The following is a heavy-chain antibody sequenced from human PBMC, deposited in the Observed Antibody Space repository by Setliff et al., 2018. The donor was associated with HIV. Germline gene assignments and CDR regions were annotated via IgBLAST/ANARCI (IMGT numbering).Heavy chain of an antibody. Sequence: GGSLRLSCAASGFTFSHYGMHWVRQAPGKGLEWVAFIRYDGSNKYYADSVKGRFTISRDNSKNTLYLQMNSLRAEDTAMYYCAKEDQRVTSVDYWGQGTPVTVSS. J-gene: IGHJ4*02. D-gene: IGHD2-2*01. V-gene: IGHV3-30*02. CDR3: AKEDQRVTSVDY. CDR2: IRYDGSNK. CDR1: GFTFSHYG.